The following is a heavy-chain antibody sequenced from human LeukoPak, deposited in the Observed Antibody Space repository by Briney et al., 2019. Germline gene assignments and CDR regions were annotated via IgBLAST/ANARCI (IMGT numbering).Heavy chain of an antibody. CDR3: AKDADTATIIYWYFDL. J-gene: IGHJ2*01. D-gene: IGHD5-18*01. Sequence: GRSLRLSCTASGFTLSNFGMHWVRQAPGKGLEWVAVISGDGSNTFYADSVKGRFTISRDNSKNTLYLQLNSLRPEDTAVYYCAKDADTATIIYWYFDLWGRGTLVTVSS. CDR2: ISGDGSNT. V-gene: IGHV3-30*18. CDR1: GFTLSNFG.